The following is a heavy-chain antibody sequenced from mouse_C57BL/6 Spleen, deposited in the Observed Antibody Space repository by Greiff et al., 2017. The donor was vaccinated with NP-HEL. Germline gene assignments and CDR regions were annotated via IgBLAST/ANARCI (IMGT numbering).Heavy chain of an antibody. CDR1: GYTFPSYW. CDR3: ARSFSSHDY. J-gene: IGHJ2*01. D-gene: IGHD1-1*01. V-gene: IGHV1-69*01. Sequence: QVQLKQPGAELVMPGASVKLSCKASGYTFPSYWMHWVKQRPGQGLEWIGEIDPSDSYTNYNQKFKGKSTLTVDKSTSTAYMQLSSLTSEDSAVYYCARSFSSHDYWGQGTTLTVSS. CDR2: IDPSDSYT.